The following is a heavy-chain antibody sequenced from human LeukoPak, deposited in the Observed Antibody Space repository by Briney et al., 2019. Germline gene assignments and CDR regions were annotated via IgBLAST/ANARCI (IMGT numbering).Heavy chain of an antibody. CDR3: ARDLLRGSFDS. Sequence: SETLSLTCAVSGGSLENNHWAWIRLPAGKGLEWIGRLHVSGNTNFNPSLKSRVTISVDTSKNQFSLKMTSMTAADTAVYFCARDLLRGSFDSWGQGILVTVAP. CDR1: GGSLENNH. CDR2: LHVSGNT. J-gene: IGHJ4*02. V-gene: IGHV4-4*07.